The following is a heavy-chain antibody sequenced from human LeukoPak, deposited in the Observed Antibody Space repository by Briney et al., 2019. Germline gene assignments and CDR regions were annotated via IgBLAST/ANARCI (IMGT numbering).Heavy chain of an antibody. V-gene: IGHV3-30*04. CDR2: ISYDGSNK. Sequence: GRSLRLSCAASGVTFRSYAMHWVREAPGKGLEWVAVISYDGSNKYYADSVKGRFTISRDNSKNTLYLQMNSLRAEDTAVYYCARDRNPSSGWYALPAYWGQGTLVTVSS. CDR1: GVTFRSYA. CDR3: ARDRNPSSGWYALPAY. J-gene: IGHJ4*02. D-gene: IGHD6-19*01.